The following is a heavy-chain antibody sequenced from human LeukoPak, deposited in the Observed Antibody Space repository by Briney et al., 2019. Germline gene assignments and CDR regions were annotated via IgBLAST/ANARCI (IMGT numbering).Heavy chain of an antibody. J-gene: IGHJ4*02. Sequence: ASVRVSCKTSGYTFTNHGISWVRQAPGLGLEWMGWISGYNGNTKYAQKFRGRVTINTDTSTSTAYMELRSLRSDDTAVYYCARQVDSIMPLPDYWGQGTRVPVSS. CDR3: ARQVDSIMPLPDY. CDR2: ISGYNGNT. V-gene: IGHV1-18*01. CDR1: GYTFTNHG. D-gene: IGHD2-2*01.